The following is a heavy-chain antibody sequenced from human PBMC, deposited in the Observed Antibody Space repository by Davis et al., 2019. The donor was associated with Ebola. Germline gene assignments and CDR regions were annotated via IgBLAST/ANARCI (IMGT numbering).Heavy chain of an antibody. CDR3: ARGRPFF. D-gene: IGHD2/OR15-2a*01. J-gene: IGHJ4*02. V-gene: IGHV4-34*01. Sequence: MPGGSLRLSCTVSGGSISSYYWTWIRQPPGKGLEWIGDISLGGTTNYNPSLKSRVTISLDTSTNQFSLRLTSVTAADTAVYYCARGRPFFWGQGTLVTVSS. CDR1: GGSISSYY. CDR2: ISLGGTT.